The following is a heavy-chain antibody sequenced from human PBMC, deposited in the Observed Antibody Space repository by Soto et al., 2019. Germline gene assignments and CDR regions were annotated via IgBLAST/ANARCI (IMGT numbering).Heavy chain of an antibody. CDR2: ISSSRSYI. D-gene: IGHD3-3*01. Sequence: EVQLVESGGGLVKPGGSLRLSCAASGFTFSSYSMNWVRQAPGKGLEWVSSISSSRSYIYYADSVKGRFTISRDNSKNSLSLEMICLRAEDTSVYYCATDPLTVCEFWSGYFHQRLPNVWFDPCGQRTILTVSS. CDR1: GFTFSSYS. V-gene: IGHV3-21*01. CDR3: ATDPLTVCEFWSGYFHQRLPNVWFDP. J-gene: IGHJ5*02.